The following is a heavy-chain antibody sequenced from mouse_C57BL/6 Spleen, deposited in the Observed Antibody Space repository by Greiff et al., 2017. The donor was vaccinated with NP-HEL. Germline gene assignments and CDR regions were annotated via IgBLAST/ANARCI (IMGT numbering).Heavy chain of an antibody. J-gene: IGHJ4*01. V-gene: IGHV1-42*01. D-gene: IGHD1-3*01. CDR2: INPSTGGT. Sequence: VQLKHSGPELVKPGASVKISCKASGYSFTGYYMNWVKQSPEKSLEWIGEINPSTGGTTYNQKFKAKATLTVDKSSSTAYMQLKSLTSEDSAVYYCARRKDYAMDYWGQGTSVTVSS. CDR3: ARRKDYAMDY. CDR1: GYSFTGYY.